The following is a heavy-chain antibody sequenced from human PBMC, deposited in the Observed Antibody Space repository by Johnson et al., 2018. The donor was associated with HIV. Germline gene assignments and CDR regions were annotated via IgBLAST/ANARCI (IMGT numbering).Heavy chain of an antibody. D-gene: IGHD3-10*01. V-gene: IGHV3-30*18. CDR3: AKPPGDWAIRGDDAFDI. Sequence: HVQLVESGGGVVRPGGSLRLSCAASGFTFDDYGMSWVRQAPGKGLEWVAVIAYDGSNKYYADSVKGRFTISRDNSKNTLYLQMNSLRAEDTAVYYCAKPPGDWAIRGDDAFDIWGQGTMVTVSS. CDR1: GFTFDDYG. J-gene: IGHJ3*02. CDR2: IAYDGSNK.